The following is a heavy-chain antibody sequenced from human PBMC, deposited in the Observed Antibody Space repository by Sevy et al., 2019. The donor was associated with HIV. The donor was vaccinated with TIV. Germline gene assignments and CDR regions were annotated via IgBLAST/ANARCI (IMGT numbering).Heavy chain of an antibody. V-gene: IGHV4-59*01. CDR3: ARDSTTRPRVLDY. J-gene: IGHJ4*02. CDR2: IYFTGNT. Sequence: SETLSLTCSVSGGSISSYFWTWVRQSPGKGLEWIGNIYFTGNTDYSPSLKSRVTLSLDTSKSHFSLIMNSVTAADTAVYYCARDSTTRPRVLDYWGQGTLVTVSS. CDR1: GGSISSYF. D-gene: IGHD1-1*01.